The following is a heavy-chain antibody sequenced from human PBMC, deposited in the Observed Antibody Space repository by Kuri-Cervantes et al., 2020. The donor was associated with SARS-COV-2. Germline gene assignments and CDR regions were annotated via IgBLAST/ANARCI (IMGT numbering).Heavy chain of an antibody. CDR1: GYTFTSYD. Sequence: ASVKVSCKASGYTFTSYDINWVRQATGQGLEWMGWMNPNSGNTGYAQKFQGRVTITRNTSISTAYMELSRLRSDDTAVYYCASPRPYYYDSSGYYYLSRAFDIWGQGTMVTVSS. CDR2: MNPNSGNT. J-gene: IGHJ3*02. V-gene: IGHV1-8*03. D-gene: IGHD3-22*01. CDR3: ASPRPYYYDSSGYYYLSRAFDI.